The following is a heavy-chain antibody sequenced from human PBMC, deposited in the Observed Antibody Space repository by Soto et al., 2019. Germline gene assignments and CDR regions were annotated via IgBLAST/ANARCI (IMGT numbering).Heavy chain of an antibody. CDR2: IIPIFGTA. CDR1: GGTFSSYA. V-gene: IGHV1-69*01. D-gene: IGHD3-9*01. Sequence: QVQLVQSGAEVKKPGSSVNVSCKASGGTFSSYAISWVRQAPGQGLEWMGGIIPIFGTANYAQKFQGRVTITADESTSTAYMELSSLRSEDTAVYYCARGYAYYDILTGYHDYWGQGTLVTVSS. J-gene: IGHJ4*02. CDR3: ARGYAYYDILTGYHDY.